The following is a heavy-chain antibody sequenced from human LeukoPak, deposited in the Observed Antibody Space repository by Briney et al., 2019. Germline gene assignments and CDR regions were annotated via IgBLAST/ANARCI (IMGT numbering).Heavy chain of an antibody. Sequence: SETLSLTCTVSGGSISSYYWSWIRQPPGKGLEWIGYIYYSGSTNYNPSLKSRVTISVDTSKNQFSLKLSSVTAADTAVYYCARSDLIVGAYGMDVRGQGTTVTVTS. D-gene: IGHD1-26*01. V-gene: IGHV4-59*01. CDR1: GGSISSYY. J-gene: IGHJ6*02. CDR3: ARSDLIVGAYGMDV. CDR2: IYYSGST.